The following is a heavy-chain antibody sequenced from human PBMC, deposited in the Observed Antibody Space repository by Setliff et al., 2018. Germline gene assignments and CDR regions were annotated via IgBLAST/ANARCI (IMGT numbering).Heavy chain of an antibody. D-gene: IGHD3-3*01. CDR2: IYTSGST. J-gene: IGHJ4*02. CDR1: GGSISSGSYY. Sequence: SETLSLTCTVSGGSISSGSYYWSWIRQPAGKGLEWIGRIYTSGSTNYNPSLKSRVTISVDTSKNQFSLKLSSVTAADTAVYYCARRETYYNFWNGYYAYWGQGTLVTVSS. V-gene: IGHV4-61*02. CDR3: ARRETYYNFWNGYYAY.